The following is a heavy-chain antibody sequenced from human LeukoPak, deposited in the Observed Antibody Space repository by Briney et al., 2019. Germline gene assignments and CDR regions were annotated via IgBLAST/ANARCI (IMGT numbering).Heavy chain of an antibody. D-gene: IGHD3-10*01. CDR3: ARQISDYYYYYIDV. Sequence: PSETLSLTCTVSGGSISSSHYYWGWIRQPQGKGLEWIGTIYYSGTTYYNPSLESRATISEDTSKNQFSLTLRSVTAADTAVYYCARQISDYYYYYIDVWGKGTTVTVSS. V-gene: IGHV4-39*01. CDR1: GGSISSSHYY. J-gene: IGHJ6*03. CDR2: IYYSGTT.